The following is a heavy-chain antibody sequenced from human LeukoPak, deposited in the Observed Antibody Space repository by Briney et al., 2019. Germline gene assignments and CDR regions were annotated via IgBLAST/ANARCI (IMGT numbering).Heavy chain of an antibody. CDR2: ISGSGGST. J-gene: IGHJ4*02. D-gene: IGHD6-19*01. V-gene: IGHV3-23*01. CDR1: GFTFSKYA. Sequence: GGSLRLSCAASGFTFSKYAMNWVRQAPGKGLEWVSAISGSGGSTYYADSVKGRFTISRDNSKNTLYLQMNSLRAEDTAVYYCAKVTRRTAVVLYYFDYWGQGTLVTVSS. CDR3: AKVTRRTAVVLYYFDY.